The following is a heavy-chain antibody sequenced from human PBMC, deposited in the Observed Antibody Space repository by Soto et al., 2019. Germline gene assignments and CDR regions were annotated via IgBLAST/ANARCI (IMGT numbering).Heavy chain of an antibody. J-gene: IGHJ4*02. D-gene: IGHD1-7*01. CDR1: VFTFSDYY. Sequence: EAGGGFVKPGWSLRLSCAASVFTFSDYYMSWIRQVPGKGLEWVSFISSSSDSTKYADSVKGRVTISRKNAKNSLYLQLNSLRAEDTAVYYCARGGVKGTTSRGQVYNWGQGTLVTVSS. CDR3: ARGGVKGTTSRGQVYN. V-gene: IGHV3-11*06. CDR2: ISSSSDST.